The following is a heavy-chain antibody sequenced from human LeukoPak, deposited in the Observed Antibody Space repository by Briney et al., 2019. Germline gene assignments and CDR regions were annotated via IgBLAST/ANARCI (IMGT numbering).Heavy chain of an antibody. J-gene: IGHJ4*02. CDR2: IYYTGST. D-gene: IGHD3-22*01. CDR1: GDSLSGYW. CDR3: ARRRYYDPVGLDF. V-gene: IGHV4-59*12. Sequence: SETLSLTCSISGDSLSGYWWTWIRQPPGKGLEWIGIIYYTGSTDYNPSLKRRVTLSADTSKNQFSLKLTSVTAADTAVYYCARRRYYDPVGLDFWGRGTLVTVSS.